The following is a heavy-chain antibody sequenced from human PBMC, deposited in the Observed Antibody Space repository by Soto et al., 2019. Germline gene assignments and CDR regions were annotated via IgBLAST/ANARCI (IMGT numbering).Heavy chain of an antibody. CDR1: GYSFTSYW. V-gene: IGHV5-51*01. D-gene: IGHD3-10*01. Sequence: GESLKISCKGSGYSFTSYWIGWVRQMPGKGLEWMGIIYPGDSDTRYSPSFQGQVTISADKSISTAYLQWSSLKASDTAMYYCARQGTVLLWFGELSNWGQGTLVTVSS. J-gene: IGHJ4*02. CDR2: IYPGDSDT. CDR3: ARQGTVLLWFGELSN.